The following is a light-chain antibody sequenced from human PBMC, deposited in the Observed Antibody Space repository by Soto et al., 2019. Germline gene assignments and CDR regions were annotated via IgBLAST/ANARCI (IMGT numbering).Light chain of an antibody. CDR3: QQYGTSPRT. V-gene: IGKV3-20*01. J-gene: IGKJ1*01. Sequence: EIVLTQSPGTLYLSPGERATLSCRASQSINSNYLAWYQLKPGQAPRLLIYGASIRATAIPDRFSGSVSGTDFTLTISRLDPEDFAVYFCQQYGTSPRTFGQGTKVEIK. CDR2: GAS. CDR1: QSINSNY.